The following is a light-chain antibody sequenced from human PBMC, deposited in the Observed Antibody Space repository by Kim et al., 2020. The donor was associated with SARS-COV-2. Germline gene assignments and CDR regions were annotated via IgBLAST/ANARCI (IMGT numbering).Light chain of an antibody. CDR1: QSVTRNN. Sequence: PGDGATLSCRASQSVTRNNLAWYQQRPGQAPRLRIYAASRRAAGIPDRFSGSGSGADFTLTISRLEPEDFAVYYCQQYGGSPSLTFGQGTRLEIK. J-gene: IGKJ5*01. V-gene: IGKV3-20*01. CDR3: QQYGGSPSLT. CDR2: AAS.